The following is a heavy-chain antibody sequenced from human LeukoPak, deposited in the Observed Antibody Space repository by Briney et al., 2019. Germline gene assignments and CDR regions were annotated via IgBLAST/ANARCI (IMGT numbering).Heavy chain of an antibody. CDR1: GYTFTSYG. CDR3: ARDLGGPAAGPEYYYGMDV. D-gene: IGHD6-13*01. V-gene: IGHV1-18*01. Sequence: ASVKVSCKASGYTFTSYGISWVRQAPGQGLEWMGWISAYNGNTNYAQKLQGRVTMTTDTSTSTAYMELRSLRSDDTAVYYCARDLGGPAAGPEYYYGMDVWGQGTTVTVSS. J-gene: IGHJ6*02. CDR2: ISAYNGNT.